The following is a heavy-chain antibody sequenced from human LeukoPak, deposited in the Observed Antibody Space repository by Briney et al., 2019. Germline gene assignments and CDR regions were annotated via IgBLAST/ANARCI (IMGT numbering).Heavy chain of an antibody. D-gene: IGHD6-19*01. V-gene: IGHV1-69*05. Sequence: ASVKVSCKASGGTFSSYAISWVRQAPGQGLEWMGGFIPIFGTANYAQKFQGRVSMTTDTSTNTAYLELRTLRSDDTAVYYCARNRWAYSRGPTHQDYYFEYWGQGTLVTVPS. CDR3: ARNRWAYSRGPTHQDYYFEY. CDR1: GGTFSSYA. J-gene: IGHJ4*02. CDR2: FIPIFGTA.